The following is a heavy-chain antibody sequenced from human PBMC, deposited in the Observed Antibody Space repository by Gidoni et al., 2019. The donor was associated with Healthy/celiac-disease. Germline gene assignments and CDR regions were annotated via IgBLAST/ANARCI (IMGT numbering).Heavy chain of an antibody. CDR2: INHSGST. CDR1: GGSFSGYY. J-gene: IGHJ4*02. CDR3: VRAQLVLYYFDY. D-gene: IGHD6-13*01. V-gene: IGHV4-34*01. Sequence: QVQLQQWGAGLLKPSETLSLTCAVYGGSFSGYYWSWIRQPPGKGLEWIGEINHSGSTNYNPSLKSRVTISVDTSKNQFSLKLSSVTAADTAVYYCVRAQLVLYYFDYWGQGTLVTVSS.